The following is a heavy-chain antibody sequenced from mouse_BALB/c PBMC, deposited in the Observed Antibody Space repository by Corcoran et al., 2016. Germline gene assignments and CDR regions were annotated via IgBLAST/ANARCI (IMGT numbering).Heavy chain of an antibody. CDR3: ASITTVVAPYFDY. D-gene: IGHD1-1*01. CDR1: GYTFTSYV. J-gene: IGHJ2*01. Sequence: EVHLQQSGLELVKPGASVKMSCKASGYTFTSYVMHWVKQKPGQGLEWIGYINPYNDGTKYNEKFKGKATLTSDKSSSTAYMELSSLTSEDSAVYYCASITTVVAPYFDYWGQGTTLTVSS. V-gene: IGHV1S136*01. CDR2: INPYNDGT.